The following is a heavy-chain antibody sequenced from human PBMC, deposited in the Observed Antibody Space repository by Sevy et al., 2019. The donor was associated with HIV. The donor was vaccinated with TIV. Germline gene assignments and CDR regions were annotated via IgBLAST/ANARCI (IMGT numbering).Heavy chain of an antibody. V-gene: IGHV3-23*01. CDR3: AKVGYCSSTSCYSIYYGMDV. CDR2: ITGSGGST. CDR1: GFTFSRNA. D-gene: IGHD2-2*02. Sequence: GGSLRLSCAASGFTFSRNAMSWVRQAPGKGLEWASGITGSGGSTYYADSVKGRFTISRDNSKNTLYLRMNSLRVEDTAVYYCAKVGYCSSTSCYSIYYGMDVWVQGTTVTVSS. J-gene: IGHJ6*02.